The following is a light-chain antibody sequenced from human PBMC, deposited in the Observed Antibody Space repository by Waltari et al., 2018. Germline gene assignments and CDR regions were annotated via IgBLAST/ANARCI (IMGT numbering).Light chain of an antibody. CDR2: EVS. Sequence: QSALTQPASVSGSPGQSITIPCTGTSSDVGGHNYVSWYQQYPGKAPKVIIYEVSNRPSGVSNRFSGSKSGNTASLTISGRQAEDEADYYCSSYSSSSPLWVFGGGTKLTVL. CDR1: SSDVGGHNY. V-gene: IGLV2-14*01. J-gene: IGLJ3*02. CDR3: SSYSSSSPLWV.